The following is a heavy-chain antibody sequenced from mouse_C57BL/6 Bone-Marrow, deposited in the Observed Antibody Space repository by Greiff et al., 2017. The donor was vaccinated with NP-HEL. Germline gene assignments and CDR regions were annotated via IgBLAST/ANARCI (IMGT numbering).Heavy chain of an antibody. V-gene: IGHV14-4*01. J-gene: IGHJ4*01. CDR3: TTRLTPVYAMDY. CDR1: GFNIKDDY. Sequence: EVQLQQSGAELVRPGASVKLSCTASGFNIKDDYMHWVKQRPEQGLEWIGWIDPENGDTEYASKFQGKATITADTSSNTAYLQLSSLTSEDTAVYYCTTRLTPVYAMDYGGQGTSVTVSS. D-gene: IGHD1-3*01. CDR2: IDPENGDT.